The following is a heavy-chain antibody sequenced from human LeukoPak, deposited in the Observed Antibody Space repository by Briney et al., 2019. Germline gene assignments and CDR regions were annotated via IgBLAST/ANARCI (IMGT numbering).Heavy chain of an antibody. CDR2: IYTGGST. D-gene: IGHD3-22*01. Sequence: PGGSLRLSCAASGFTVSSNYMSWVRQAPGKGLEWVSAIYTGGSTYYAGSVKGRFTISRDNAKNSLYLQMNSLRAEDTAMYFCAGDDSSGYFFDFWGQGTLVTVSS. CDR3: AGDDSSGYFFDF. V-gene: IGHV3-66*01. J-gene: IGHJ4*02. CDR1: GFTVSSNY.